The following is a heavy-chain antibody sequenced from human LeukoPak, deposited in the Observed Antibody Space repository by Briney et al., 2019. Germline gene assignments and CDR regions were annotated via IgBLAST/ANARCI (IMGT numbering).Heavy chain of an antibody. V-gene: IGHV3-7*01. J-gene: IGHJ6*02. CDR1: GFTFSSYG. D-gene: IGHD3-10*01. Sequence: GGSLRLSCAASGFTFSSYGMHWVRQAPGKGLEWVANIKQDGSEKYYVDSVKGRFTISRDNAKNSLYLQMNSLRAEDTAVYYCARDRTYYYGSGSYSLYYYYGMDVWGQGTTVTVSS. CDR3: ARDRTYYYGSGSYSLYYYYGMDV. CDR2: IKQDGSEK.